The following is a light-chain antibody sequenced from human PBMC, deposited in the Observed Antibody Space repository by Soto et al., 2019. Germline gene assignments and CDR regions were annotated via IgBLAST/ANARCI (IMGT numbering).Light chain of an antibody. CDR3: QQYNSPLGT. J-gene: IGKJ1*01. Sequence: DIQMTQSPSTLSASVGDRVTITCRASQSISSWLAWYQQKPGKAPKLLIYDASSLESGVPSRFSGSGSGTEFTLTISSLQPDYFATYYCQQYNSPLGTFGQGTKVDIK. CDR1: QSISSW. V-gene: IGKV1-5*01. CDR2: DAS.